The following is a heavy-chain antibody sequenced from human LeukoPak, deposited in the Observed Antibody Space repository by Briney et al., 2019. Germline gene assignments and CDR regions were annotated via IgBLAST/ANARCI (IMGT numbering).Heavy chain of an antibody. CDR2: IYYSGST. V-gene: IGHV4-30-4*01. J-gene: IGHJ4*02. CDR1: GGSISSGDYY. D-gene: IGHD5-18*01. CDR3: ARVGDTVYYFDY. Sequence: SETLSLTCTVSGGSISSGDYYWSRIRQPPGKGLEWIGYIYYSGSTYYNPSLKSRVTISVDTSKNQFSLKLSSVTAADTAVYYCARVGDTVYYFDYWGQGTLVTVSS.